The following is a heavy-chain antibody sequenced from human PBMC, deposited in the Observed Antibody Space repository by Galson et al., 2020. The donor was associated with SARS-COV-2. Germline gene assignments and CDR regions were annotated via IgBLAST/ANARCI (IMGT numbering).Heavy chain of an antibody. CDR2: TNSDGNNT. J-gene: IGHJ4*02. V-gene: IGHV3-74*01. D-gene: IGHD1-26*01. Sequence: GESLKISCAASGFTFGSFWMHWVRQAPGRGLVWVSRTNSDGNNTSYADSVKGRFTISRDNAKNTLYLQMNSLRAEDTAVYYCTATRAYWGQGTLVTVSS. CDR1: GFTFGSFW. CDR3: TATRAY.